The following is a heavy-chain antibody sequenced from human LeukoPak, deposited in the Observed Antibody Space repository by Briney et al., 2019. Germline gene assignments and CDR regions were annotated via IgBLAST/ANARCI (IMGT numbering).Heavy chain of an antibody. CDR2: IKQDGSEK. J-gene: IGHJ3*02. D-gene: IGHD2-15*01. V-gene: IGHV3-7*01. CDR3: ARAYCSGDSCYLAAFDI. Sequence: TGGSLRLSCAASGFTFSSYWMSWVRQAPGKGLEWVANIKQDGSEKYYVDSVKGRFTISRDNAKNSLYLQMNSLRAEDTAVYYCARAYCSGDSCYLAAFDIWGQGTMVTVSS. CDR1: GFTFSSYW.